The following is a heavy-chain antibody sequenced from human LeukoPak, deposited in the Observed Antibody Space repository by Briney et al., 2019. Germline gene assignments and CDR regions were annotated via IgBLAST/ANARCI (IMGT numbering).Heavy chain of an antibody. J-gene: IGHJ6*03. CDR3: AKERGTAPTGYMDV. V-gene: IGHV3-30*18. Sequence: GGSLRLSCAASGFTFSSYGMHWVRQAPGKGLEWVAVISYDGSNKYYADSVKGRFTISRDNSKNTLYLQMNSLRAEDTAVYYCAKERGTAPTGYMDVWGKGTAVTVSS. CDR1: GFTFSSYG. CDR2: ISYDGSNK. D-gene: IGHD6-13*01.